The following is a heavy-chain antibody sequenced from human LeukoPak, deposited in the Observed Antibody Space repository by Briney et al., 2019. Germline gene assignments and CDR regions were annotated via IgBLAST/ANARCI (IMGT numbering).Heavy chain of an antibody. CDR2: INPSGGST. CDR1: GYTFTSYY. Sequence: ASVKVSCQASGYTFTSYYMHWVRQAPGQGLEWMRIINPSGGSTSYAQKFQGRVTMTRDTSTSTVYMELSSLRSEDTAVYYCARDRVAAAGTGDYYYGMDVWGQGTTVTVSS. CDR3: ARDRVAAAGTGDYYYGMDV. D-gene: IGHD6-13*01. V-gene: IGHV1-46*01. J-gene: IGHJ6*02.